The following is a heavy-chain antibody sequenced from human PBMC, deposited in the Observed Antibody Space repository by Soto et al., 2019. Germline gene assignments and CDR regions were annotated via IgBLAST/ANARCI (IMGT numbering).Heavy chain of an antibody. Sequence: KVSCKASGGTFSSYAISWVRQAPGQGLEWMGGIIPIFGTANYAQKFQGRVTITADESTSTAYMELSSLRSEDTAVYYCASLAGAQNYYGMDVWGQGTTVTVSS. CDR3: ASLAGAQNYYGMDV. D-gene: IGHD6-19*01. V-gene: IGHV1-69*01. CDR1: GGTFSSYA. CDR2: IIPIFGTA. J-gene: IGHJ6*02.